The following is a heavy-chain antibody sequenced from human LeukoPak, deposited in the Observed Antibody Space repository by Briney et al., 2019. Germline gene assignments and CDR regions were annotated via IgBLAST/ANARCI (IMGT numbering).Heavy chain of an antibody. CDR2: ISGSSSYT. CDR3: ARGDRLGYCTNGVCYPTGY. V-gene: IGHV3-21*01. J-gene: IGHJ4*02. D-gene: IGHD2-8*01. CDR1: GFSFSIYS. Sequence: GGSLRLSCAASGFSFSIYSMNWVRQAPGKGLEWVSSISGSSSYTYYADSVKGRFTISRDNAKNSLYLQMNSLRAEDTAVYYCARGDRLGYCTNGVCYPTGYWGQGTLVTVSS.